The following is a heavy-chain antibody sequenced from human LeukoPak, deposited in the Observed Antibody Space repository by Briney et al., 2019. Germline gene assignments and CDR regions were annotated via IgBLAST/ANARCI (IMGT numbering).Heavy chain of an antibody. CDR2: IYRGNTETT. D-gene: IGHD3-3*01. V-gene: IGHV3-53*01. J-gene: IGHJ4*02. CDR1: GFVVSGDY. CDR3: ARGTYYYEDSGFYFDY. Sequence: GGSLRLACAASGFVVSGDYMNRVRQAPGKGLEWVSLIYRGNTETTYYADSVKGRFTISRDNSKNTLYLQMNSLRAEDTAVYYCARGTYYYEDSGFYFDYWGLGTLVTVSS.